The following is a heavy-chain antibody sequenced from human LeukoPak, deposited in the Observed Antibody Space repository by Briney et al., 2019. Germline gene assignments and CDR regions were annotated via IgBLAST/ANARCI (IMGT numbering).Heavy chain of an antibody. CDR2: ISSSGSTI. CDR3: ARDSRITMIVVPDY. V-gene: IGHV3-11*04. D-gene: IGHD3-22*01. Sequence: GGSLRLSCAASGFTFSDYYMSWIRQAPGKGLEWVSYISSSGSTIYYADSVKGRFTISRDNVKNSLYLQMNSLRAEDTAVYYCARDSRITMIVVPDYWGQGTLVTVSS. CDR1: GFTFSDYY. J-gene: IGHJ4*02.